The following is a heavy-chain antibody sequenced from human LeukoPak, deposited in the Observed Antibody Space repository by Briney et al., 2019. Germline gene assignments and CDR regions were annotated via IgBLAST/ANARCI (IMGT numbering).Heavy chain of an antibody. D-gene: IGHD1-14*01. Sequence: GGSLRLSCAASGFTFSSHWMHWVRQAPGKGLVWVSSIGPTGTDRYYADSVRGRFTISRDNAKNSMYLQMDSLRDEDTAVYYCATETIGRHYDYWGQGTLLTVSS. J-gene: IGHJ4*02. CDR2: IGPTGTDR. V-gene: IGHV3-21*01. CDR1: GFTFSSHW. CDR3: ATETIGRHYDY.